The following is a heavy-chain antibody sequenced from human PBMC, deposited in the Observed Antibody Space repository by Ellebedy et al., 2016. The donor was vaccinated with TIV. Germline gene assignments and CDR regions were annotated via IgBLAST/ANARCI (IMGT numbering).Heavy chain of an antibody. CDR1: GGTFSSYA. CDR2: IIPILGIA. J-gene: IGHJ6*02. Sequence: SVKVSCKASGGTFSSYAISWVRQAPGQGLEWMGRIIPILGIANYAQKFQGRVTITADKSTSTAYMELSSLRSEDTAVYYCARGDFLEWFYYYYYGMDVWGQGTTVTVSS. V-gene: IGHV1-69*04. CDR3: ARGDFLEWFYYYYYGMDV. D-gene: IGHD3-3*01.